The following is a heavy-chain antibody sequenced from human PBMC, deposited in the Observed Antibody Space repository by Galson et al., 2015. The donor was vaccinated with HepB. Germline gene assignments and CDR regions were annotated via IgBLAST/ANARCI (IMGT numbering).Heavy chain of an antibody. J-gene: IGHJ6*02. Sequence: SLRLSCAASGLMFTGHEMNWVRQAPGKGLQWVSTIRASSDDTFYADSVRGRFTISRDNSNNILYLQLNTLRVDDTAVYYCAKAHYRGMDVWGQGSTVIVSS. V-gene: IGHV3-23*01. D-gene: IGHD3-16*02. CDR2: IRASSDDT. CDR3: AKAHYRGMDV. CDR1: GLMFTGHE.